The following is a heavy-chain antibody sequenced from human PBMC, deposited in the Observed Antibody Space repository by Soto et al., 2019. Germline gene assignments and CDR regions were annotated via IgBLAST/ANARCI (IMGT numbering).Heavy chain of an antibody. V-gene: IGHV4-34*01. D-gene: IGHD6-13*01. J-gene: IGHJ6*02. Sequence: KPSETLSLTCAVYGGSFSGYYWSWIRQPPGKGLEWIGEINHSGSTNYNPSLKSRVTISVDTSKNQFSLKLSSVTAADTAVYYCASSSSWYVPHYYYGMDVWGQGTTVTVSS. CDR1: GGSFSGYY. CDR2: INHSGST. CDR3: ASSSSWYVPHYYYGMDV.